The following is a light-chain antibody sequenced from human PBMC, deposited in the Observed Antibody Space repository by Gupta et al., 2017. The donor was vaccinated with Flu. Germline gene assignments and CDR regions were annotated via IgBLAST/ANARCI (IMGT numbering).Light chain of an antibody. V-gene: IGKV2-30*01. CDR3: RKGEHRRT. Sequence: DVVMTQSPLPLPATLGQPASISCRSSQSLVYSDGNNYLNWFQQRPVQSPRRISYEGSTRDYRGTDRFSGSGSVNDFTLKSIRGEGEDVGVCYGRKGEHRRTLGPGTKLEIK. J-gene: IGKJ2*01. CDR1: QSLVYSDGNNY. CDR2: EGS.